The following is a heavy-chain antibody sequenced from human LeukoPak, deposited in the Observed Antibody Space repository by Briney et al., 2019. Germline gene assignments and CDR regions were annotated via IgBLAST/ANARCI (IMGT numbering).Heavy chain of an antibody. CDR2: MSYDGSDK. D-gene: IGHD3-10*01. V-gene: IGHV3-30*18. Sequence: PGRSLRLSCAASGFTFSNYAMHWVRQAPGKGLEWVAFMSYDGSDKYYADSVKGRFTISRDNSKSTLYLQMNSLRAEDTAVYYCAKDEPGTYSPSDYWGQGTLVSVSP. CDR3: AKDEPGTYSPSDY. J-gene: IGHJ4*02. CDR1: GFTFSNYA.